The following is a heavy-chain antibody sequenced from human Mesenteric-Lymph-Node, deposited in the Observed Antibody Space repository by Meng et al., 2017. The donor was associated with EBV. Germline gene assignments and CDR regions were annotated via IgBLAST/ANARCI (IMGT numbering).Heavy chain of an antibody. CDR2: VHHSGLT. Sequence: QLPLRESGSGLVKPSQTLSLTCTVSGGSVNSGGYSWSWIRQSPEKGLEWIGYVHHSGLTYYNPSLETRVIISLERSKNQFSLKLTSVTAADTAVYYCAGGDYVNQFNYWGQGTLVTVSS. V-gene: IGHV4-30-2*06. J-gene: IGHJ4*02. CDR1: GGSVNSGGYS. CDR3: AGGDYVNQFNY. D-gene: IGHD4-17*01.